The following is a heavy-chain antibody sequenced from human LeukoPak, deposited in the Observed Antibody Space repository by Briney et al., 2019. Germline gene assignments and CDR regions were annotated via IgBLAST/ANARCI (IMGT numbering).Heavy chain of an antibody. CDR3: ARGGWSPDYYYYYYMDV. Sequence: GASVKVSCKASGGTFSSYATSWVRQAPGQGLEWMGGIIPIFGTANYAQKFQGRVTITTDESTSTAYMELSSLRSEDTAVYYCARGGWSPDYYYYYYMDVWGKGTTVTVSS. J-gene: IGHJ6*03. CDR1: GGTFSSYA. CDR2: IIPIFGTA. D-gene: IGHD6-19*01. V-gene: IGHV1-69*05.